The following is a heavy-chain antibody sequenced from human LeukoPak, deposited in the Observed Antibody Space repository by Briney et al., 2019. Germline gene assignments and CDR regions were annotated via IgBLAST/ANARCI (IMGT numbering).Heavy chain of an antibody. CDR1: GDSISSSSYY. CDR3: ARELGTPFDY. CDR2: FYYSGST. Sequence: SETLSLTCTVSGDSISSSSYYWGWIRQPPGKGLEWIGSFYYSGSTYYNPSLKSRVTISVDTSKNQFSLKLSSVTAADTAVYYCARELGTPFDYWGQGALVTVSS. J-gene: IGHJ4*02. D-gene: IGHD1-1*01. V-gene: IGHV4-39*02.